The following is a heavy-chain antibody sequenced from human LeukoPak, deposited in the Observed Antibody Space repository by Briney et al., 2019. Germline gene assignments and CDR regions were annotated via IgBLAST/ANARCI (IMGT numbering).Heavy chain of an antibody. J-gene: IGHJ6*04. CDR3: ARGRSARYYYGMDV. CDR2: INHSGST. D-gene: IGHD3-3*01. Sequence: SETLSLTCAVYGGSFSGYYWTWVRQPPGKGLEWIGEINHSGSTDYNPSLTSRVTISVSTSNNQFSLKLSSVTAADAAVYYCARGRSARYYYGMDVWGKGTTVTVSS. CDR1: GGSFSGYY. V-gene: IGHV4-34*01.